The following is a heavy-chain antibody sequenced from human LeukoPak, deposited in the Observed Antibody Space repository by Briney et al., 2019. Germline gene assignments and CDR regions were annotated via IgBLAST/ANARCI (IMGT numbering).Heavy chain of an antibody. V-gene: IGHV1-18*01. J-gene: IGHJ4*02. Sequence: ASVKVSCKASGYTFTSYGISWVRQAPGQGLEWMGWISAYNGNTNYAQKLQGRVTMTTDTSTSTAYMELRSLRSDDTAVYYCAKAHRGYSSSWYLDYWGQGTLVTVSS. CDR1: GYTFTSYG. CDR3: AKAHRGYSSSWYLDY. CDR2: ISAYNGNT. D-gene: IGHD6-13*01.